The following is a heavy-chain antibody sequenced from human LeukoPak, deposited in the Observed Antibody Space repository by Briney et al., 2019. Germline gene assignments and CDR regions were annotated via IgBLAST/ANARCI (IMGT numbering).Heavy chain of an antibody. J-gene: IGHJ6*03. CDR2: INHSGST. CDR3: ARRVIRGSFYYYHYYMDV. Sequence: PGGSLRLSCAASGFTFDDYGMSWVRQAPGKGLEWVGGINHSGSTNYNPSLKSRVTISVDTSKNQSSLKLSSVTAADTAVYYCARRVIRGSFYYYHYYMDVWGKGTTVTISS. V-gene: IGHV4-34*01. CDR1: GFTFDDYG. D-gene: IGHD2-15*01.